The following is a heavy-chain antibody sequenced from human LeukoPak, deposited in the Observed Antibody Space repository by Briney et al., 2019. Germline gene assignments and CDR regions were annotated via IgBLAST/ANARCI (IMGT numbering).Heavy chain of an antibody. V-gene: IGHV3-23*01. J-gene: IGHJ3*02. Sequence: GGSLRLSCAASGFTFSSYAMNWVRQAPGKGLEWVSAITGSGGRTYYADSVKGRFTISRDNSKNTLYLQMNSLRAEDTAVYYCAKYLSLQDAFDIWGQGTMVTVSS. D-gene: IGHD2-8*01. CDR3: AKYLSLQDAFDI. CDR2: ITGSGGRT. CDR1: GFTFSSYA.